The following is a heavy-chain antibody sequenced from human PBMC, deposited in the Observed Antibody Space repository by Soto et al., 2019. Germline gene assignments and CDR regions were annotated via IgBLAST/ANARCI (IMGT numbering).Heavy chain of an antibody. CDR1: GYTFTNYW. CDR2: IYPVDSET. CDR3: ARHVSYHTWNYFDY. J-gene: IGHJ4*02. V-gene: IGHV5-51*01. Sequence: PGESLKISCKASGYTFTNYWIGWVRQKPGKGLEWMGIIYPVDSETNYSPSFQGQVTMSADKSISTAYLQWSSLKASDTAMYYCARHVSYHTWNYFDYWGPGTLVTVSS. D-gene: IGHD3-16*02.